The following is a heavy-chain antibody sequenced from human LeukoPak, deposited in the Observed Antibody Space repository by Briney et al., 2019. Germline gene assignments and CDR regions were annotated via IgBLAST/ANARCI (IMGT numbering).Heavy chain of an antibody. D-gene: IGHD3-10*01. CDR3: ARPLYYYGSGSYPFDP. CDR1: GYTFTSYY. Sequence: SVKVFCKASGYTFTSYYMHWVRQAPGQGLEWMGRIIPILGIANYAQKFQGRVTITADKSTSIAYMELSSLRSEDTAVYYCARPLYYYGSGSYPFDPWGQGTLVTVSS. J-gene: IGHJ5*02. V-gene: IGHV1-69*02. CDR2: IIPILGIA.